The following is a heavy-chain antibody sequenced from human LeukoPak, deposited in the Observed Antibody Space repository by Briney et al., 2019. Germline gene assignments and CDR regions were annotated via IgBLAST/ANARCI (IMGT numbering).Heavy chain of an antibody. CDR2: ISYDGSNK. J-gene: IGHJ5*02. D-gene: IGHD1-1*01. V-gene: IGHV3-30*04. Sequence: PGRSLRLSCAASGFTFSSYAMHWVRQAPGKGLEWVAVISYDGSNKYYADSVKGRFTISRDNAKNSLYLQMNSLRAEDTAVYYCARAKWVGTTDNWFDPWGQGTLVTVSS. CDR1: GFTFSSYA. CDR3: ARAKWVGTTDNWFDP.